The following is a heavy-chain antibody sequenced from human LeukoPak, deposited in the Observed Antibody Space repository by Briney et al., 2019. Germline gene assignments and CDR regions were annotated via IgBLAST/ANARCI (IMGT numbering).Heavy chain of an antibody. CDR1: GFTFSSYA. V-gene: IGHV3-23*01. J-gene: IGHJ6*02. CDR2: ISGSGGST. D-gene: IGHD6-6*01. CDR3: AKALYSSSSRDYYGMDV. Sequence: GGSLRLSCAASGFTFSSYAMSWVRQAPGKGLEWVSAISGSGGSTYYADSVKGRFTISRDNSKNTLYLQMNSLRTEDTALYYCAKALYSSSSRDYYGMDVWGQGTTVTVSS.